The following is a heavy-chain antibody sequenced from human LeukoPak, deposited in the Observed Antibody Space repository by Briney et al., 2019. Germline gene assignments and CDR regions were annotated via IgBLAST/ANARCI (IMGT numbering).Heavy chain of an antibody. J-gene: IGHJ4*02. CDR1: GLTFSNYA. CDR3: ATEKPVGVIIILDY. Sequence: GGSLRLSCAASGLTFSNYAMSWVRQAPGKGLEWVSAISGHGGDTYYADSVKGRFTISRDNSKNTLYLQMNSLRVEDTAVYYCATEKPVGVIIILDYWGQGTLVTVSS. CDR2: ISGHGGDT. V-gene: IGHV3-23*01. D-gene: IGHD3-3*01.